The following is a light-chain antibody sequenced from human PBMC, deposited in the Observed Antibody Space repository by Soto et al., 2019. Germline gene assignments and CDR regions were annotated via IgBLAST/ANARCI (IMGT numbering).Light chain of an antibody. CDR2: DAT. CDR1: QGVSRH. CDR3: QQRRNWPIT. Sequence: EIVLTQYPGTLSLSPGERATLSCRASQGVSRHLAWYQQKPGQAPRLLIYDATTRATGIPARFSGSGSGTDFPLTISSLEPEDFAVYYCQQRRNWPITFGQGTRLEIK. J-gene: IGKJ5*01. V-gene: IGKV3-11*01.